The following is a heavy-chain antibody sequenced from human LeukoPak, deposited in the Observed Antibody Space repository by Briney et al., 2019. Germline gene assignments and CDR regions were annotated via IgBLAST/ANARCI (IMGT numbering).Heavy chain of an antibody. Sequence: GESLQISCQGSGYSFTSYWIGWVRQLPGKGLEWMGIIYPGDSDTRYSPSFQGQVTISADKSISSAYLQWSSLKASDTAMYYCARPSKESGWYYDAFDIWGQGTMVTVSS. V-gene: IGHV5-51*01. J-gene: IGHJ3*02. CDR2: IYPGDSDT. CDR1: GYSFTSYW. D-gene: IGHD6-19*01. CDR3: ARPSKESGWYYDAFDI.